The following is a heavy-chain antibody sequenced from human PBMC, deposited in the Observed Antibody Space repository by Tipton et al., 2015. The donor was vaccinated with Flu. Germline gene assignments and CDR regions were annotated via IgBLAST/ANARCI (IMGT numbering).Heavy chain of an antibody. CDR3: ARREYSNYVSEPKNWFDS. CDR2: IHRSGST. J-gene: IGHJ5*01. D-gene: IGHD4-11*01. CDR1: GDSIGSRYF. V-gene: IGHV4-38-2*01. Sequence: TLSLTCSVPGDSIGSRYFWGWIRQPPGKGLEWIGNIHRSGSTYYNASLKSRLTMSVDGSRNQFSLKLTSVIASDTAVYYCARREYSNYVSEPKNWFDSWGLGTLVTVSS.